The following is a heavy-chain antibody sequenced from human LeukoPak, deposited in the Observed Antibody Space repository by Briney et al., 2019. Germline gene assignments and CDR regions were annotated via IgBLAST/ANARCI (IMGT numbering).Heavy chain of an antibody. V-gene: IGHV3-23*01. D-gene: IGHD6-19*01. CDR2: IDGSIGST. CDR1: GFTFSSYA. Sequence: PGGSLRLSCAASGFTFSSYAMSCVSQAPGKGLECVSSIDGSIGSTYYADSVKGRFTISGDNSKNTLYLQMNSLRAEDTALYYCAKAPPYSSGWFQYYFDYWGQGTLVTVSS. CDR3: AKAPPYSSGWFQYYFDY. J-gene: IGHJ4*02.